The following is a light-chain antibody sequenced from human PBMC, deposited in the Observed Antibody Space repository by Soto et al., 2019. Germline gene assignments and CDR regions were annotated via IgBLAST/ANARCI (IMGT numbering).Light chain of an antibody. CDR1: SSDVGGYNY. Sequence: QSVLTQPASVSGSPGQSITISCTGTSSDVGGYNYVSWYQQHPGKAPKLIIYDVATRPSGVSNRFSGSKSGSTASLIISRLQTEDEADYYCVSFTSSTTYVFGSGTKVTVL. V-gene: IGLV2-14*01. CDR3: VSFTSSTTYV. J-gene: IGLJ1*01. CDR2: DVA.